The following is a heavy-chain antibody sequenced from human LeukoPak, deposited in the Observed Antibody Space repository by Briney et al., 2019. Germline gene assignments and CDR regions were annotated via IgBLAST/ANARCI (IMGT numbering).Heavy chain of an antibody. CDR1: GGSISSSSYY. V-gene: IGHV4-39*01. J-gene: IGHJ6*03. D-gene: IGHD6-6*01. CDR2: IYYSGST. Sequence: SETLSLTCTVSGGSISSSSYYWGWIRQPPGKGLEWIGSIYYSGSTYYNPSLKSRVTISVDTSKNQFSLKLSSVTAADTAVYYCARHRDSSSVYYYYYYMDVWGKGTTVTVSS. CDR3: ARHRDSSSVYYYYYYMDV.